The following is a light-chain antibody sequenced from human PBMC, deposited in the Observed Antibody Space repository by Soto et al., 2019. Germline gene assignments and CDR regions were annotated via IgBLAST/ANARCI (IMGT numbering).Light chain of an antibody. Sequence: EIVMMQSPGTLSVSPGERATLSCRASQNVFSNVAWYQQRPGQPPRLLISGASTRATGVSARFSASGSGTDFTLTITSLQSEDFAVYYCQQYNLWPPITFGQGTRLEIK. CDR3: QQYNLWPPIT. CDR2: GAS. CDR1: QNVFSN. V-gene: IGKV3-15*01. J-gene: IGKJ5*01.